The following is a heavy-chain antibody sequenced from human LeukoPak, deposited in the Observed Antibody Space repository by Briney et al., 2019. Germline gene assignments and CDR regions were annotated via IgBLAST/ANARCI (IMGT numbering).Heavy chain of an antibody. D-gene: IGHD3-16*01. Sequence: KPSETLSLTCTVSGGSISSYYWSWIRQPPGKGLEWIGYIYYSGSTNYNPSLKSRVTISVDTSKNQFSLKLSSVTAADTAVYYCARDLGANYGMDVWGQGTTVTVSS. J-gene: IGHJ6*02. V-gene: IGHV4-59*01. CDR3: ARDLGANYGMDV. CDR2: IYYSGST. CDR1: GGSISSYY.